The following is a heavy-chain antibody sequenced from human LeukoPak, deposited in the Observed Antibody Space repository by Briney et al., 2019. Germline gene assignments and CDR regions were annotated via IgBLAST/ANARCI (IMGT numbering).Heavy chain of an antibody. D-gene: IGHD1-14*01. CDR2: INHSGST. V-gene: IGHV4-34*01. CDR1: GGSFSGYY. CDR3: ARGTTHAP. Sequence: SETLSLTWAVYGGSFSGYYWSWIRQPPGKGLEWIGEINHSGSTNYNPSLKSRVTISVDTSKNQFSLKLSSVTAADTAVYYCARGTTHAPWGQGALVTVSS. J-gene: IGHJ4*02.